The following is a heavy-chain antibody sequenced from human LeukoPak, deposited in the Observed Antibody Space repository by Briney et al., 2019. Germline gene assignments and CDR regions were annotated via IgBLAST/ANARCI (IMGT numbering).Heavy chain of an antibody. V-gene: IGHV4-59*01. CDR3: ARNSRSSSWSHWFDP. CDR2: IYHSGTT. Sequence: SETLSLTCTVSDDAFRSYYWSWIRQPPGKGLEWIGHIYHSGTTKYNPSLKSRVTISGDTSKNQFSLKLTSVTPADTAVYYCARNSRSSSWSHWFDPWGQGIQVTVSS. CDR1: DDAFRSYY. D-gene: IGHD6-13*01. J-gene: IGHJ5*02.